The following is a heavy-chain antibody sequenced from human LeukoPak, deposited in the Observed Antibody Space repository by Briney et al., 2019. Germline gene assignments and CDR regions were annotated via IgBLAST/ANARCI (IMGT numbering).Heavy chain of an antibody. Sequence: PGGTLRLSCAASGFTFSSYAMSWGGEAPGKGGEWGSTISASAPSSYHADPVTGRFPVSRYNSQNTLYLQMNSLRAEDTAVYYCARKFGGYCSGTSCQINFDYWGQGTLVTVSS. CDR2: ISASAPSS. D-gene: IGHD2-2*01. J-gene: IGHJ4*02. V-gene: IGHV3-23*01. CDR3: ARKFGGYCSGTSCQINFDY. CDR1: GFTFSSYA.